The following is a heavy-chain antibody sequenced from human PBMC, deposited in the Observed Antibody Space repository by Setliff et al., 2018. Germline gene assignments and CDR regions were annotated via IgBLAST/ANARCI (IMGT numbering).Heavy chain of an antibody. CDR1: GGSISSYY. CDR2: IYTSGST. V-gene: IGHV4-4*07. Sequence: PSETLSLTCTVSGGSISSYYWSWIRQPAGKGLEWIGRIYTSGSTNYNPSLKSGVTMSVDTSKNQFSLKLSSVTAADTAVYYCARGIITMVRGVITFSYYFDYWGQGTLVTVSS. J-gene: IGHJ4*02. D-gene: IGHD3-10*01. CDR3: ARGIITMVRGVITFSYYFDY.